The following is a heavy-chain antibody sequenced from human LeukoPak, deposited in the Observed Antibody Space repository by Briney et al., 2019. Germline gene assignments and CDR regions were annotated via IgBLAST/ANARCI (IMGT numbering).Heavy chain of an antibody. CDR2: ISSDGSDT. J-gene: IGHJ6*02. CDR1: EFTFRTYW. Sequence: GGSLRLSCAASEFTFRTYWMHWVRQAPGKGLVWVSRISSDGSDTNYADSVKGRFTISRDDAKNTVYLQMNSLRAEDTAVYYCARGLRIWISDYYNMDVWGQGTTVTVSS. V-gene: IGHV3-74*01. D-gene: IGHD3-3*01. CDR3: ARGLRIWISDYYNMDV.